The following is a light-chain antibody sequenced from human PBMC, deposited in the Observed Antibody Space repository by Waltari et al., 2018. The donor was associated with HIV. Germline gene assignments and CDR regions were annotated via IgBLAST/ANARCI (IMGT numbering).Light chain of an antibody. J-gene: IGLJ2*01. Sequence: QSALTESPSASGSPGQAVTISCTGTSSDVGTYDCVSWYQQQPGEAPKHVIYDVDMRPSGGPYRFAGSQSGTTDSLTVSGLQADDEASYYCRSYAGSKNRVFFGGGTFLTVL. V-gene: IGLV2-8*01. CDR3: RSYAGSKNRVF. CDR1: SSDVGTYDC. CDR2: DVD.